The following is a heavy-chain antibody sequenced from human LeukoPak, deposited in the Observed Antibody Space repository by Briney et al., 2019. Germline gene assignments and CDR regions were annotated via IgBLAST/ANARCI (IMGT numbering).Heavy chain of an antibody. CDR1: GYSFISYW. CDR2: IYPGDSDT. J-gene: IGHJ3*02. CDR3: VRRGNGYSDAFDI. Sequence: GESLKISCKGSGYSFISYWIGWVRQMPGKGLEWMGIIYPGDSDTRYSPFFQGQVTISADKSISTAYLHWSSLKASDTAMYYCVRRGNGYSDAFDIWGQGTMVTVSS. V-gene: IGHV5-51*01. D-gene: IGHD3-22*01.